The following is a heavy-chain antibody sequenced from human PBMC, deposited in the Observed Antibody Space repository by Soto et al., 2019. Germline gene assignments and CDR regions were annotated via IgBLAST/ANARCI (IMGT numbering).Heavy chain of an antibody. CDR1: GASISGFY. V-gene: IGHV4-4*07. CDR3: VRDGTKTLRDWFDP. CDR2: IYATGTT. J-gene: IGHJ5*02. D-gene: IGHD1-1*01. Sequence: SSETLSLTCTVSGASISGFYWSWIRKSAGKGLEWIGRIYATGTTDYNPSLKSRVMMSVDTSKKKFSLKLRSVTAADTAVYYCVRDGTKTLRDWFDPWGQGMSVTVSS.